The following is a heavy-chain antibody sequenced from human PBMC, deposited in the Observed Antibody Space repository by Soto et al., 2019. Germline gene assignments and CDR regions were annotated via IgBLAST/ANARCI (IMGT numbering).Heavy chain of an antibody. CDR3: ARDLFGEYYLDY. V-gene: IGHV4-59*01. CDR2: IYYSGST. D-gene: IGHD3-10*01. Sequence: SETLSLSCTVSGGSISIYYWSWIRQPPGKGLEWIGYIYYSGSTNYNPSLKSRVTISVDTSKNQFSLKLSSVTAADTAVYYCARDLFGEYYLDYWGQGTLVTVSS. J-gene: IGHJ4*02. CDR1: GGSISIYY.